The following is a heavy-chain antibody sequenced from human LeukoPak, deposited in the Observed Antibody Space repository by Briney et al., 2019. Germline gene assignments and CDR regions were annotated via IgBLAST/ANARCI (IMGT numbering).Heavy chain of an antibody. CDR3: ARRSNSYYTFDY. V-gene: IGHV3-72*01. CDR2: SRDKAKSYST. CDR1: GFIFSDHY. D-gene: IGHD1-26*01. Sequence: GGSLRLSFAASGFIFSDHYMDWVRQAPGKGLEWLARSRDKAKSYSTEHAASVKGRFTISRDNSKNSLYLQMNSLKTEDTAVYYCARRSNSYYTFDYWGQGTLVTVSS. J-gene: IGHJ4*02.